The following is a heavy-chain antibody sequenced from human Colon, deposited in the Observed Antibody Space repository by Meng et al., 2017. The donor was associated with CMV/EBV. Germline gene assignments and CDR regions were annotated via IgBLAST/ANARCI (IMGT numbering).Heavy chain of an antibody. J-gene: IGHJ4*02. CDR2: VTGSGSYT. CDR1: GFPFSSYA. V-gene: IGHV3-23*01. CDR3: AKGLQYSDFWGVDY. D-gene: IGHD3-3*01. Sequence: GESLKISCTVSGFPFSSYALSWVRQPPGKGLQWVSAVTGSGSYTYYADSVKGRFTISRDNSNNTLFLQMHSLRAEDTAVYYCAKGLQYSDFWGVDYWGQGTRVTVSS.